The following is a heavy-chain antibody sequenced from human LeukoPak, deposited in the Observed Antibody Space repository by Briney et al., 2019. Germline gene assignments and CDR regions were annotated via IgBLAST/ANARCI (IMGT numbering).Heavy chain of an antibody. J-gene: IGHJ3*02. CDR2: INSDGSST. D-gene: IGHD4-11*01. CDR3: ARDLRTVTTAFDI. Sequence: GGSLRLSCAASGFSFNQYGMHWVRQAPGKGLVWVSRINSDGSSTSYADSVKGRFTISRDNAKNTLYLQMNSLRAEDTAVYYCARDLRTVTTAFDIWGQGTMVTVSS. V-gene: IGHV3-74*01. CDR1: GFSFNQYG.